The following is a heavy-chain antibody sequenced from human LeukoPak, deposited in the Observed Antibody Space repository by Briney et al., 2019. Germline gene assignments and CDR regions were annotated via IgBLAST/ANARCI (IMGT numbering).Heavy chain of an antibody. Sequence: PGGSLRLSCAASGFTFSEYYINWIRQAPGKGLEWVSHISSSGRLMQYADSVRGRFTITRDNAQNFMSLQMNNLKPEDTAVYYCARDTNNGLDVRGRGTTVTVS. CDR1: GFTFSEYY. J-gene: IGHJ6*02. CDR2: ISSSGRLM. D-gene: IGHD1-14*01. V-gene: IGHV3-11*01. CDR3: ARDTNNGLDV.